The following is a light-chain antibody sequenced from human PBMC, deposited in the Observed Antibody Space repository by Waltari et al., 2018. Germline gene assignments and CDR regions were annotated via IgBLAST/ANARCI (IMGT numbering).Light chain of an antibody. J-gene: IGLJ1*01. CDR2: RNA. CDR3: SAWDDGLKVYV. V-gene: IGLV10-54*04. CDR1: GDNVCKPG. Sequence: QAGLTQPPSVSKGLAQTAPLTCPGHGDNVCKPGPTWLQQFRGPPPKPLSNRNANRPSWISQRFSASRSGNTASMAITGLQPEDEADYYCSAWDDGLKVYVFGPGTKVTVL.